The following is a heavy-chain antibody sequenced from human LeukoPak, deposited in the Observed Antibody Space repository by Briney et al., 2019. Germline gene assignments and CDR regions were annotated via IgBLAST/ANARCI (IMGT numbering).Heavy chain of an antibody. Sequence: PGGSLRLSCAASGFTFSSYAMHWVRQAPGKGLEWVAVISYDGSNKYYADSVKGRFTISRDNSKNSVFLQMNSLRVDDTALYYCARGDYYDSSPHYWGQGTLVIVSS. J-gene: IGHJ1*01. CDR2: ISYDGSNK. D-gene: IGHD3-22*01. V-gene: IGHV3-30*04. CDR3: ARGDYYDSSPHY. CDR1: GFTFSSYA.